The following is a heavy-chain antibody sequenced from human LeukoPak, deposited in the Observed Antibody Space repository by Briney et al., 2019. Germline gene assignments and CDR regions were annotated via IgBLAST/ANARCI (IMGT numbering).Heavy chain of an antibody. CDR2: INPNSGGT. Sequence: ASVKVSCKASGYTFTGYYMHWVRQAPGQGLEWMGWINPNSGGTNYAQKFQGRVTMNRDTSISTAYMELSRLRSDDTAVYYCAGDPASSSWRYYFDYWGQGTLVTVSS. V-gene: IGHV1-2*02. D-gene: IGHD6-13*01. CDR1: GYTFTGYY. CDR3: AGDPASSSWRYYFDY. J-gene: IGHJ4*02.